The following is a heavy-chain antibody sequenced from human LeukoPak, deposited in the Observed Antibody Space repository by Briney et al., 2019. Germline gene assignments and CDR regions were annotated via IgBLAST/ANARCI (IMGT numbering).Heavy chain of an antibody. D-gene: IGHD2-2*01. CDR2: INTDGSSV. V-gene: IGHV3-74*01. J-gene: IGHJ4*02. CDR3: LRTTLGPAGAIDY. CDR1: GFTFSSYW. Sequence: PGGSLRLSCAASGFTFSSYWMHWVRQAPGKGLVWVSRINTDGSSVTYAEFVKGRFTISRDNAKNTLYLQMNSLRAEGTAVYYCLRTTLGPAGAIDYWGQGTLVAVSS.